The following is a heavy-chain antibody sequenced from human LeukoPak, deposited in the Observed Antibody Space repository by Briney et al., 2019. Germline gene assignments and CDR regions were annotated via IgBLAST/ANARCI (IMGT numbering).Heavy chain of an antibody. D-gene: IGHD1-26*01. V-gene: IGHV3-48*03. CDR1: GFTFSSYE. J-gene: IGHJ5*02. CDR2: ISSSGSTK. Sequence: QTGGSLRLSCAASGFTFSSYEMNWVRQAPGKGLEWVSYISSSGSTKYYADSVKGRFTISRDNAKNSLYLQMNSLRDDDMALYYCARGNSGSYSQDWFDPWGQGTLVTVSS. CDR3: ARGNSGSYSQDWFDP.